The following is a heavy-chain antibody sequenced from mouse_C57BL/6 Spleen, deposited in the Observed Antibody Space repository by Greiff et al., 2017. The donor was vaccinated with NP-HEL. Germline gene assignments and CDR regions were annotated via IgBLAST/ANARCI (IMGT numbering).Heavy chain of an antibody. V-gene: IGHV1-7*01. CDR3: ARSGSNYPFDY. CDR2: INPSSGYT. D-gene: IGHD2-5*01. CDR1: GYTFTSYW. J-gene: IGHJ2*01. Sequence: QVQLKESGAELAKPGASVKLSCKASGYTFTSYWMHWVKQRPGQGLEWIGYINPSSGYTKYNQKFKDKATLTAYKSSSTAYMQLSSLTYEDSAVYYCARSGSNYPFDYWGQGTTLTVSS.